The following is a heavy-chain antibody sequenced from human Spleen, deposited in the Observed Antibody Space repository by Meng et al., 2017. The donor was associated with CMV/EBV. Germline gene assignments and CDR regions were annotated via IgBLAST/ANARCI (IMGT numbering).Heavy chain of an antibody. CDR1: EFTFSRSW. J-gene: IGHJ6*02. CDR3: ARDLGITMVRGVNYYYGMDV. V-gene: IGHV3-7*01. D-gene: IGHD3-10*01. CDR2: INQDGSEK. Sequence: GESLKISCEASEFTFSRSWMSWVRQAPGRGLEWVANINQDGSEKYYGDSVKGRFTISRDNAKISLYLQMNSLRAEDTAVYYCARDLGITMVRGVNYYYGMDVWGQGTTVTVSS.